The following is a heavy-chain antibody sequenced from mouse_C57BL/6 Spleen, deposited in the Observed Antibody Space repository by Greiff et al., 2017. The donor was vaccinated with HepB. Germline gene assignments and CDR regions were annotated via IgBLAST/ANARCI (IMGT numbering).Heavy chain of an antibody. V-gene: IGHV3-8*01. CDR2: ISYSGST. CDR1: GYSITSDY. J-gene: IGHJ2*01. CDR3: ARSPDSSGYLYYFDY. D-gene: IGHD3-2*02. Sequence: EVKLMESGPGLAKPSQTLSLTCSVTGYSITSDYWNWIRKFPGNKLEYMGYISYSGSTYYTPSLKSRISITRDTSKNQYYLQLNSVTTEDTATDYCARSPDSSGYLYYFDYWGQGTTLTVSS.